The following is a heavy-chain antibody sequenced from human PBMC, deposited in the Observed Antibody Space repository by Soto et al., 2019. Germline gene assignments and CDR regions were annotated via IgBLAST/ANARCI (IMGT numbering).Heavy chain of an antibody. V-gene: IGHV3-23*01. J-gene: IGHJ4*02. CDR1: GFTFSNYA. CDR2: ITRTDST. Sequence: GSLRLSCTASGFTFSNYAMSWVRQAPGKGLEWVSAITRTDSTYYADSVKGRFTISRDNSRNTLYLQMNSLGAEDAALYYCAKALVGEVGATDYWGQGTLVTVSS. CDR3: AKALVGEVGATDY. D-gene: IGHD1-26*01.